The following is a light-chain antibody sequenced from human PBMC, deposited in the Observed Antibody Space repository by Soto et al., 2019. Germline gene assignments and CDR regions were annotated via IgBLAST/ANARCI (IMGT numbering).Light chain of an antibody. CDR3: QQFNSYPIT. J-gene: IGKJ5*01. CDR2: KAS. Sequence: DIQMTQSPSTLSGSVGDRVTITCRASQTISSLLAWYQQKPGKAPKLLIYKASTLKSGVPSRFSGSGSGTEFTLTISGLQPDDFAIYYCQQFNSYPITFGQGTRLEI. CDR1: QTISSL. V-gene: IGKV1-5*03.